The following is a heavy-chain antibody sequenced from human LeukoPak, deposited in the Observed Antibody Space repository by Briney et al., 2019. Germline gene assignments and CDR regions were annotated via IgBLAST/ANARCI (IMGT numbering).Heavy chain of an antibody. V-gene: IGHV3-49*04. CDR2: IRSKAYGGTT. CDR1: GFTFSSYG. D-gene: IGHD3-22*01. J-gene: IGHJ4*02. CDR3: TSDYDSSGYYAD. Sequence: GGSLRLSCAASGFTFSSYGMHWVRQAPGKGLEWVGFIRSKAYGGTTEYAASVKGRFTISRDDSKSIAYLQMNSLKTEDTAVYYCTSDYDSSGYYADWGQGTLVTVSS.